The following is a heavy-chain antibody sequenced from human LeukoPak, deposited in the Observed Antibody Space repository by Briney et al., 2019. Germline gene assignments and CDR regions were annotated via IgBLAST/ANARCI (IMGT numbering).Heavy chain of an antibody. CDR1: GFTFSSYV. V-gene: IGHV3-30*04. CDR2: ISYDGSNK. CDR3: ARDHSSSWYQGAFDI. D-gene: IGHD6-13*01. J-gene: IGHJ3*02. Sequence: GGSLRLSCAASGFTFSSYVMHWVRQAPGKGLEWVAVISYDGSNKYYADSVKGRFTISRDNSKNTLYLQMNSLRAEDTAVYYCARDHSSSWYQGAFDIWGQGTMVTVSS.